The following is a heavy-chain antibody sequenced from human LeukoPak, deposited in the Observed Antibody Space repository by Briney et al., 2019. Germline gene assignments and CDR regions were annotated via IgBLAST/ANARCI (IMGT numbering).Heavy chain of an antibody. Sequence: GGSLRLSCAASGFTFSSYWMHWVRQAPGKGLVWVSRIISDGSSRSYADSVKGRFTISRDSAKNTLYLQMNSPRAEDTAVYYCARDRGAAALDIWGQGTMVTVSS. CDR2: IISDGSSR. D-gene: IGHD6-13*01. CDR1: GFTFSSYW. J-gene: IGHJ3*02. CDR3: ARDRGAAALDI. V-gene: IGHV3-74*01.